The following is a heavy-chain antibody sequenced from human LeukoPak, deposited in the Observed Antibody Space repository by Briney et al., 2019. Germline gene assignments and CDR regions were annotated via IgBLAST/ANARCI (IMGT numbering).Heavy chain of an antibody. V-gene: IGHV4-34*01. CDR3: ARADPPITMVRGVMRSGWFDP. CDR1: GGSFSGYY. J-gene: IGHJ5*02. CDR2: INHSGST. Sequence: SETLSPTCAVYGGSFSGYYWSWIRQPPGKGLEWIGEINHSGSTNYNPSLKSRVTISVDTSKNQFSLKLSSVTAADTAVYYCARADPPITMVRGVMRSGWFDPWGQGTLVTVPS. D-gene: IGHD3-10*01.